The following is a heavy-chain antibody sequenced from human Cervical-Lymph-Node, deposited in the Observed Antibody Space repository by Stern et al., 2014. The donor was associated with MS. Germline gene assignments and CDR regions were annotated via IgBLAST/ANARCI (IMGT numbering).Heavy chain of an antibody. CDR1: GFTFSNYG. Sequence: VPLVESGGGVVQPGRSLRLSCAASGFTFSNYGMHWVRQAPGKGLEGLAVIWYDGNKKYYADSVKGRFTISRDNSKNTLFLQMSSLTAEDTALYYCARGNWNYEGMGYWGQGTLVTVSS. CDR3: ARGNWNYEGMGY. CDR2: IWYDGNKK. D-gene: IGHD1-7*01. J-gene: IGHJ4*02. V-gene: IGHV3-33*01.